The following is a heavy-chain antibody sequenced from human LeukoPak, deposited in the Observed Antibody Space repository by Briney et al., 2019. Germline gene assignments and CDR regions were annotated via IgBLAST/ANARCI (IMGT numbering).Heavy chain of an antibody. V-gene: IGHV3-66*01. CDR1: GFTVSNNY. D-gene: IGHD3-3*01. CDR3: VRDQFS. Sequence: GGSLRLSCAAFGFTVSNNYMSWVRQAPGRLEWLSVSYSGETQYADSVKGRFTISRDDSKNTVYLQMNSLRDEDTATYYCVRDQFSWGQGTTVTVSS. J-gene: IGHJ6*02. CDR2: SYSGET.